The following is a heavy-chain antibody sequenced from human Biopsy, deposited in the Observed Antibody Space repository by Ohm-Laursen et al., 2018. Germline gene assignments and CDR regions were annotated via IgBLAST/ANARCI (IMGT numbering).Heavy chain of an antibody. J-gene: IGHJ6*02. CDR1: GGVFTNYA. Sequence: SSVKVSCKASGGVFTNYAINWVRQAPGQGLEWMGGIITVSETAGYAERFQGRVTITADVTTTTAYMDLSGLRSEDTAVYYCVAYPRSGFFENNDDFAMDVWGQGTTVIVSS. CDR2: IITVSETA. V-gene: IGHV1-69*01. D-gene: IGHD6-19*01. CDR3: VAYPRSGFFENNDDFAMDV.